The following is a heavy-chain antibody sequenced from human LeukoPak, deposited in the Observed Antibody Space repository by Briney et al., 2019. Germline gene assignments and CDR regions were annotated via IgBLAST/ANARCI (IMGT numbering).Heavy chain of an antibody. J-gene: IGHJ4*02. CDR1: GFTFSNYG. CDR3: AKVALFSGYYPPFDY. Sequence: PGRSLRLSCTASGFTFSNYGMHWVRQAPGKGLEWVAVISYDGSNEYYADSVKGRFTISRDNSKNTLFLQMNSLRSEDTAVYHCAKVALFSGYYPPFDYWGQGTLVTVSS. CDR2: ISYDGSNE. D-gene: IGHD3-22*01. V-gene: IGHV3-30*18.